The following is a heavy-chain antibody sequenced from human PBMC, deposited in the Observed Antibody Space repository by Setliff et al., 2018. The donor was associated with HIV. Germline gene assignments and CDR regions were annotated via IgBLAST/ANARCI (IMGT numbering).Heavy chain of an antibody. D-gene: IGHD4-17*01. CDR2: ISAYSGDA. V-gene: IGHV1-18*01. J-gene: IGHJ4*02. Sequence: ASVKVSCKASGYPFSGYGISWVRQAPGQGLEWMGWISAYSGDANCAQKFQGRLTMTTDTSTSTAYMELRSLRSDDTAMYYCARPGGSYGDYGWYLRFWGQGTLVTVSS. CDR1: GYPFSGYG. CDR3: ARPGGSYGDYGWYLRF.